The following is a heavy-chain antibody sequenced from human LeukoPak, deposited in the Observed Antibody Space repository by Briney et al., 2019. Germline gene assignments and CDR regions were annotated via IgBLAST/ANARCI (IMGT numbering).Heavy chain of an antibody. CDR2: IYPGDSRI. J-gene: IGHJ5*02. D-gene: IGHD6-13*01. Sequence: GESLKISCQGFGYSFTSYWIGWVRQMPGKGMEWMGVIYPGDSRIRYNPSFQGQVTISVDKSISTAYLQWISLKASDTAMYYCACRDLTSTWSFPWGQGTLVTVSS. V-gene: IGHV5-51*01. CDR1: GYSFTSYW. CDR3: ACRDLTSTWSFP.